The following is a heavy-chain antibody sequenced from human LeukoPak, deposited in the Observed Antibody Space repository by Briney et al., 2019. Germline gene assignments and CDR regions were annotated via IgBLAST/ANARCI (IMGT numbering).Heavy chain of an antibody. CDR1: GFTFANYG. J-gene: IGHJ4*02. D-gene: IGHD3-10*01. CDR3: ARADGSGTYQAANLDS. CDR2: ISGSGGRT. Sequence: GGSLRLSCAASGFTFANYGMSWARQAPGKGLEWVSGISGSGGRTFYADSEKGRFTISRDNSKNALYLQMNSLRVEDTAIYYCARADGSGTYQAANLDSWGQGTLVTVSS. V-gene: IGHV3-23*01.